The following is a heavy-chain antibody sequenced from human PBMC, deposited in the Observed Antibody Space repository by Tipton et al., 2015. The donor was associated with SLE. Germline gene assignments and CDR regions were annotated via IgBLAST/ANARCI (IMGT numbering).Heavy chain of an antibody. V-gene: IGHV4-59*04. Sequence: TLSLTCTVSGGSISSHYWSWIRQPPGKGLEWIGEINHSGSTYYNPSLKSRVTISVDTSKNQFSLKLSSVTAADTAVYYCATQLGYCSGGSCPELLDYWGQGTLVTVSS. CDR2: INHSGST. J-gene: IGHJ4*02. CDR1: GGSISSHY. D-gene: IGHD2-15*01. CDR3: ATQLGYCSGGSCPELLDY.